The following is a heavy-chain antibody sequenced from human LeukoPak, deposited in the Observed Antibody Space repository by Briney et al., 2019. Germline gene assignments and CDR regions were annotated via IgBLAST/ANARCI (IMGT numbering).Heavy chain of an antibody. Sequence: GGSLGLSCAASGFTFSSYAMSWVRQAPGKGLEWVSAISGSGGSTYYADSVKGRFTISRDNSKNTLYLQMNGLRAEDTAVYYCAKDLIIVLMVYAIQGLDYWGQGTLVTVSS. CDR3: AKDLIIVLMVYAIQGLDY. CDR1: GFTFSSYA. D-gene: IGHD2-8*01. J-gene: IGHJ4*02. CDR2: ISGSGGST. V-gene: IGHV3-23*01.